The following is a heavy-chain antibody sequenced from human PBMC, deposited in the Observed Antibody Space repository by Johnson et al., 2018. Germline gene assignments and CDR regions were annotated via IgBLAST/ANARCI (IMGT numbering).Heavy chain of an antibody. CDR2: INHSGST. CDR3: ARGRGYSYGQRAFDI. J-gene: IGHJ3*02. D-gene: IGHD5-18*01. CDR1: GGSFSGYY. Sequence: VQLQQWGAGLLKPSETLSLTCAVYGGSFSGYYWSWIRQPPGKGLEWIGEINHSGSTNYNPSLKSRVTISVDTSKNQFSLKLSSVTAADTAVYYCARGRGYSYGQRAFDIWGQGTMVTVSS. V-gene: IGHV4-34*01.